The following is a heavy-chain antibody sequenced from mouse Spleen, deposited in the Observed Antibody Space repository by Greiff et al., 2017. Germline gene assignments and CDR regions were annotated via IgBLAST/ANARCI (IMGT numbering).Heavy chain of an antibody. CDR3: ARWFNYAW. J-gene: IGHJ2*01. Sequence: VQLQQSGAELARPGASVKLSCKASGYTFTSYGISWVKQRPGQGLEWIGEIYPRSGNTYYNEKFKGKATLTADKSSSTAYMELRSLTSEDSAVYFCARWFNYAWWGQGTTLTVSS. CDR1: GYTFTSYG. D-gene: IGHD2-4*01. V-gene: IGHV1-81*01. CDR2: IYPRSGNT.